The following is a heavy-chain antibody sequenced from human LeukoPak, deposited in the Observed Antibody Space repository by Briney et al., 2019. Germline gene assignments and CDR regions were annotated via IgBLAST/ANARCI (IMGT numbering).Heavy chain of an antibody. CDR2: ISWNSGSI. CDR3: AKAVAGSWLDY. Sequence: GGSLRLSCAASGFTFDDYAMHWVRQAPGKGLEWVSGISWNSGSIGYADSVKGRFTISRDNAKNSLYLQMNSLRAEDTALYYCAKAVAGSWLDYWGQGTLVTVSS. D-gene: IGHD6-19*01. V-gene: IGHV3-9*01. CDR1: GFTFDDYA. J-gene: IGHJ4*02.